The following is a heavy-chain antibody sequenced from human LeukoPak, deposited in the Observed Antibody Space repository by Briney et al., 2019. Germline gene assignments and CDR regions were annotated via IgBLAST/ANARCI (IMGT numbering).Heavy chain of an antibody. J-gene: IGHJ6*02. D-gene: IGHD7-27*01. V-gene: IGHV3-21*01. Sequence: GRSLRLSCAASGFIFETYSMNWVRQAPGKGLEWVSSIAGSGSYIDYADSVKGRFTISRGNVKNSLVLQMSSLGAEDTGVYYCARDRFNGGLYLGMYFYNGLDVWGLGTTVTVSS. CDR1: GFIFETYS. CDR2: IAGSGSYI. CDR3: ARDRFNGGLYLGMYFYNGLDV.